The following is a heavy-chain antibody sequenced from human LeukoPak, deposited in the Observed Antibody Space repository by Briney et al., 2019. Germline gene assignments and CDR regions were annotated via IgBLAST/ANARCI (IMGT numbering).Heavy chain of an antibody. V-gene: IGHV1-69*04. CDR3: AREIVGAFDY. J-gene: IGHJ4*02. D-gene: IGHD1-26*01. CDR1: GGTFSSYT. Sequence: SVKVSCKASGGTFSSYTISWVRQAPGQGREWMGRIITILGIANYARKFQGRVTITADKSTSTAYMELSSLRSEDTAVYYCAREIVGAFDYWGQGTLVTVSS. CDR2: IITILGIA.